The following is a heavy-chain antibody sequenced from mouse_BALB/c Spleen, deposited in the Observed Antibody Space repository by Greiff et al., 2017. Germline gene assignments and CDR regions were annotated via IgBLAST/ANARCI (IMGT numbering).Heavy chain of an antibody. J-gene: IGHJ2*01. Sequence: EVQGVESGGGLVKPGGSLKLSCAASGFAFSSYDMSWVRQTPEKRLEWVAYISSGGGSTYYPDTVKGRFTISRDNAKNTLYLQMSSLKSEDTAMYYCARPLDYWGQGTTLTVSS. CDR1: GFAFSSYD. CDR2: ISSGGGST. V-gene: IGHV5-12-1*01. CDR3: ARPLDY.